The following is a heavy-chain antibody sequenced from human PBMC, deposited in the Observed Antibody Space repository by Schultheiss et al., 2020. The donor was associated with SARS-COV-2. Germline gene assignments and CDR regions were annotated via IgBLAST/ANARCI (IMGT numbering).Heavy chain of an antibody. CDR2: IWYDGSNK. CDR3: ARAAYGLGSSIYYGLDV. Sequence: GGSLRLSCAASGFTFSNYAMHWVRQAPGKGLEWVAVIWYDGSNKEYADSVKGRFTISRDNSKNTLYLQMNSLRAEDTAVYYCARAAYGLGSSIYYGLDVWGQGTTVTVSS. D-gene: IGHD3-10*01. J-gene: IGHJ6*02. CDR1: GFTFSNYA. V-gene: IGHV3-33*08.